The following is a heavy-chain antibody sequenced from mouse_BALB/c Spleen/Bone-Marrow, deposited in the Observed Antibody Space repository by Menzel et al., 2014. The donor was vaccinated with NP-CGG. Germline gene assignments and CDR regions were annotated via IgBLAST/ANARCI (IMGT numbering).Heavy chain of an antibody. CDR2: INPYNDYT. CDR3: VLYTYYAMDY. D-gene: IGHD1-3*01. V-gene: IGHV1S45*01. CDR1: GYTFTNHH. Sequence: EVKLQESGAELVRPGASVKISCKAFGYTFTNHHINWVKQRPGQGLDWIGYINPYNDYTSYNQKFKGKATLTVDRSSSTAYMELSSLTSEDSAVYYCVLYTYYAMDYWGQGTSVTVSS. J-gene: IGHJ4*01.